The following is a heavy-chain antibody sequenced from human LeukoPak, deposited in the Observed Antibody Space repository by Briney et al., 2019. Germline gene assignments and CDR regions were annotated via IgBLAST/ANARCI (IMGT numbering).Heavy chain of an antibody. CDR3: ARDRYYYDSRSNAFDI. V-gene: IGHV3-23*01. CDR2: ISGSGGST. CDR1: GFTFSSYG. D-gene: IGHD3-22*01. J-gene: IGHJ3*02. Sequence: GGTLRLSCAASGFTFSSYGMSWVRQAPGKGLEWVSAISGSGGSTYYADSVKGRFTISRDNSKNTLYLQMNSLRAEDTAVYYCARDRYYYDSRSNAFDIWGQGTMVTVSS.